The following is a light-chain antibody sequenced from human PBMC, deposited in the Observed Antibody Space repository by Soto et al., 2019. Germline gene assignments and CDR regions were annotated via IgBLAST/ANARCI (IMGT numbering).Light chain of an antibody. CDR2: AAS. CDR3: QKYNSALPWT. Sequence: DIQMTQSPSSLSASVGDRVTITCWASQGISNYLAWYQQKPGKVPKLLIYAASTLQSGVPSRFSGSGSGTDFTLTISSLQPEDVATYYCQKYNSALPWTFGQGTKVEIK. CDR1: QGISNY. J-gene: IGKJ1*01. V-gene: IGKV1-27*01.